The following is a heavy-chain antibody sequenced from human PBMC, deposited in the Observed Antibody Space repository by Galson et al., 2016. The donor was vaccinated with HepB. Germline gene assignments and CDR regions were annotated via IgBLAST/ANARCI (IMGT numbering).Heavy chain of an antibody. CDR2: IKPSGGNT. V-gene: IGHV1-46*02. CDR3: ARERDHSFYFDY. D-gene: IGHD1-14*01. CDR1: GYTFNTYN. Sequence: SVKVSCKASGYTFNTYNMHWVRQAPGQGLEWMGIIKPSGGNTIYAQKFQDRITMTRDTSTSTVYMELISLRSEDTAVYYCARERDHSFYFDYWGQGTLLTVIS. J-gene: IGHJ4*02.